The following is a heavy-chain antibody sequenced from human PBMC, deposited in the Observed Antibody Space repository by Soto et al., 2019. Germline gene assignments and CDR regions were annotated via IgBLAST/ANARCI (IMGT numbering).Heavy chain of an antibody. CDR2: ISYDGSDK. Sequence: PGGSLRLSCAASGLTLSGYVLHWVRQAPGKGLEWVALISYDGSDKNYGDSVKGRFTISRDNSKNTLYLQMDSLRAEDTAMYYCATGRKWEHSYGMDVWGQGTTVTV. D-gene: IGHD1-26*01. J-gene: IGHJ6*02. CDR3: ATGRKWEHSYGMDV. V-gene: IGHV3-30-3*01. CDR1: GLTLSGYV.